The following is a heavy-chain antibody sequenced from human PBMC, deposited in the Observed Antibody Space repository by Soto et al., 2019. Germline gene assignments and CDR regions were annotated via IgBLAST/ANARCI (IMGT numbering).Heavy chain of an antibody. D-gene: IGHD3-22*01. CDR2: IYYSGGT. V-gene: IGHV4-61*01. J-gene: IGHJ5*02. CDR1: GDSVNSDSYY. CDR3: ARDLTYYYDSSGYFGRFDP. Sequence: SETLSLTCTVSGDSVNSDSYYWSWIRQPPGKGLEWIGYIYYSGGTNYNPSLKSRVTISVDTSKNQFSLKLSSVTAADAAVYYCARDLTYYYDSSGYFGRFDPWGQGTLVTVSS.